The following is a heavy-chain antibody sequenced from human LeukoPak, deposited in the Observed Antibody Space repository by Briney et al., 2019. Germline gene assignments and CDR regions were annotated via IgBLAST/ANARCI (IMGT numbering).Heavy chain of an antibody. V-gene: IGHV3-23*01. D-gene: IGHD6-19*01. CDR3: AKAGSSGWSSSGGDY. Sequence: GGSLRLSCAASGFTFSNFAMSWVRQAPGKGLEWVSTISGSGGSTFYADSVKGRFPISRDNSNNTLFLQMNSLRAEDTAIYFCAKAGSSGWSSSGGDYRGQGSLVTVSS. CDR2: ISGSGGST. J-gene: IGHJ4*02. CDR1: GFTFSNFA.